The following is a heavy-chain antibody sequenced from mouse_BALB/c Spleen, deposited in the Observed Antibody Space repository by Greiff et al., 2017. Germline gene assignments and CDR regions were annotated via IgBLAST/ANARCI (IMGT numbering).Heavy chain of an antibody. J-gene: IGHJ4*01. Sequence: DLVKPGASVKLSCKASGYTFTSYWINWIKQRPGQGLEWIGRIAPGSGSTYYNEMFKGKATLTVDTSSSTAYIQLSSLSSEDSAVYFCAREYGDYARDYWGQGTSVTVSA. CDR1: GYTFTSYW. CDR3: AREYGDYARDY. CDR2: IAPGSGST. D-gene: IGHD2-10*02. V-gene: IGHV1S41*01.